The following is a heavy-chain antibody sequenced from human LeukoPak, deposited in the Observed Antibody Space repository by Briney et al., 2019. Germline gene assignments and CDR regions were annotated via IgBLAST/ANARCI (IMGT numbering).Heavy chain of an antibody. CDR3: ARGNYHAMDV. Sequence: GGSLRLSCASSGFTFSNYWMHWVRQTPGEGLVCVSLIKGDGSSTTYADSVKGRFTISRDNAKNTVYLQMNSLRAEDTAVYYCARGNYHAMDVWGQGTTVTVSS. J-gene: IGHJ6*02. CDR1: GFTFSNYW. CDR2: IKGDGSST. V-gene: IGHV3-74*01.